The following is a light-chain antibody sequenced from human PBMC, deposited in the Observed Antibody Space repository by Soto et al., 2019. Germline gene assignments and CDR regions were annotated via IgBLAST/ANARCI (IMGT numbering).Light chain of an antibody. Sequence: IVMTQTPLALSVSPGQPASISCKSSERLLHSDLKTHLYWYLQKAGQSPQLXIFEGSNRLSGVPDRFSGSGAGAEFLLNISRVEAEDVGVDYCMQSIQVIPTFGQGTRLEIK. CDR3: MQSIQVIPT. J-gene: IGKJ5*01. CDR1: ERLLHSDLKTH. V-gene: IGKV2D-29*02. CDR2: EGS.